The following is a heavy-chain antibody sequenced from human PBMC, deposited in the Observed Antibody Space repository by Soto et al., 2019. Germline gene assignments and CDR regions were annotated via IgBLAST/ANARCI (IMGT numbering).Heavy chain of an antibody. CDR2: MNPNSDNT. CDR1: GYTFTSYD. Sequence: ASVKVSCKASGYTFTSYDINWVRQATGQGLEWMGWMNPNSDNTGYAQKIQGRDTMTRNTSISTAYKELSSLRSEDTAVYYCARTVAGNDAFDIWGQGTMVTVSS. V-gene: IGHV1-8*01. CDR3: ARTVAGNDAFDI. J-gene: IGHJ3*02. D-gene: IGHD6-19*01.